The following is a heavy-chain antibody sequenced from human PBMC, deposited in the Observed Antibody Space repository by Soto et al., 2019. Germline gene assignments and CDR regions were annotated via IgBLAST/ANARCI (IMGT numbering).Heavy chain of an antibody. V-gene: IGHV4-34*01. Sequence: SETLSLTCAVYGGSFSGYYWSWIRQPPGKGLEWIGEINHSGSTNYNPSLKSRVTISVDTSKNQFPLKLSSVTAADTAVYYCARGVAPTKWGQGTLVTVSS. CDR1: GGSFSGYY. CDR2: INHSGST. CDR3: ARGVAPTK. D-gene: IGHD2-15*01. J-gene: IGHJ4*02.